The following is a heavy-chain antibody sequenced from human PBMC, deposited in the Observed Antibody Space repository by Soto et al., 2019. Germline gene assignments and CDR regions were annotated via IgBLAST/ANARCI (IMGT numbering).Heavy chain of an antibody. V-gene: IGHV1-69*08. CDR2: IIPMFGIA. Sequence: QVQLVQSGAEVKKPGSSVKVSCKGSGGNRYTITWVRQAPGQGLEWMGRIIPMFGIATYAQNFQGRVTIRADKSTSTAYMELSSLRSEDKAGYYCAIDAGRTEVGPAAISAMDVWGQGTTVPVSS. J-gene: IGHJ6*02. D-gene: IGHD2-2*01. CDR1: GGNRYT. CDR3: AIDAGRTEVGPAAISAMDV.